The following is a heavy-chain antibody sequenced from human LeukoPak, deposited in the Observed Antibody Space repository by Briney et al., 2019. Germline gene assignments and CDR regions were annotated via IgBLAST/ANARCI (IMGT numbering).Heavy chain of an antibody. CDR3: AGVFPNYDFWSGYGDAFDI. CDR1: GGSISSYY. V-gene: IGHV4-4*07. CDR2: IYTSGST. D-gene: IGHD3-3*01. Sequence: SETLSLTCTVSGGSISSYYWSWIRQPAGKGLEWIGRIYTSGSTNYNPSLKSRVTMSVDTSKNQFSLKLSSVTAADTAVYYCAGVFPNYDFWSGYGDAFDIWGQGTMVTVSS. J-gene: IGHJ3*02.